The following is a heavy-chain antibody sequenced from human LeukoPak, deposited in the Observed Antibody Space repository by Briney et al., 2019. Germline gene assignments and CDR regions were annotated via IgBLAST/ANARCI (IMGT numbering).Heavy chain of an antibody. CDR1: GFTFSTYE. V-gene: IGHV3-48*03. Sequence: GGSLRLSCAASGFTFSTYEMDWVRQAPGKGLEWVSYISSGGGTIYYADSVKGRFTISRDNAKNSPYLQMNSLRAEDTAVYYCAKELTPNSDRSGFDAFEIWGQGTMVTVSS. CDR2: ISSGGGTI. D-gene: IGHD3-22*01. J-gene: IGHJ3*02. CDR3: AKELTPNSDRSGFDAFEI.